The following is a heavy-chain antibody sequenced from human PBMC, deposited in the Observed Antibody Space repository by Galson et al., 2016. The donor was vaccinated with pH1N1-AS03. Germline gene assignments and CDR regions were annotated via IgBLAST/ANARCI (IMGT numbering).Heavy chain of an antibody. D-gene: IGHD2-21*01. CDR1: GYDFINYW. CDR3: ARHRQSETYSEPFDS. Sequence: QSGAEVKKPGESLKISCKASGYDFINYWIGWVRQMPGKGLEWMGVIDPRDSDARYSSSFQGQVTISADKSITTAHLQWGSLKASDTGMYFCARHRQSETYSEPFDSWGQGTRVTVSS. V-gene: IGHV5-51*01. CDR2: IDPRDSDA. J-gene: IGHJ3*02.